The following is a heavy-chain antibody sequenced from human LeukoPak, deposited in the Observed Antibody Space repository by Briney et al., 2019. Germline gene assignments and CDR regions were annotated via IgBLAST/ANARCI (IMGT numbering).Heavy chain of an antibody. J-gene: IGHJ4*02. D-gene: IGHD2-15*01. Sequence: ASVKVSCKASGYTFTGYYLHWVRQAPGQGLEWMGWINPHNADTNYAQRFQGRVTMARDTSITTAYMVLSRLRSDYTAVYYCASVKDIVVGGGPYYFDYWGQGTLVTVSS. V-gene: IGHV1-2*02. CDR2: INPHNADT. CDR3: ASVKDIVVGGGPYYFDY. CDR1: GYTFTGYY.